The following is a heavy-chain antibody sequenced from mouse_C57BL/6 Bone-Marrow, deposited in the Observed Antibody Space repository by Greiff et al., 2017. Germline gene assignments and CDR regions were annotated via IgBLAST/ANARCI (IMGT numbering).Heavy chain of an antibody. J-gene: IGHJ3*01. CDR2: IHPNSGST. D-gene: IGHD1-1*02. Sequence: QVQLQQPGAELVKPGASVKLSCKASGYTFTSYWMHWVKQRPGQGLEWIGMIHPNSGSTNYNEKFKSKATLTVDKSSSKAYMQLSSLTSEDSAVYYCARLSTMGFAYWGQGTLVTVSA. V-gene: IGHV1-64*01. CDR1: GYTFTSYW. CDR3: ARLSTMGFAY.